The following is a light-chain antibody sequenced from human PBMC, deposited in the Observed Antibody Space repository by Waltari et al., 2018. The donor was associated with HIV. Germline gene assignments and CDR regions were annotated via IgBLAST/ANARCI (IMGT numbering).Light chain of an antibody. V-gene: IGKV3-20*01. CDR3: QQYGSSPLT. CDR2: GPS. J-gene: IGKJ4*01. Sequence: EIVLTQSPGTLSLSPGERATLSCKVSQSVSSSYLALYQQTVGQAPRLLIYGPSTRAPGIPDRFSGSGSGTDFTLTISRLEAEDFAVYYCQQYGSSPLTFGGGTKVEIK. CDR1: QSVSSSY.